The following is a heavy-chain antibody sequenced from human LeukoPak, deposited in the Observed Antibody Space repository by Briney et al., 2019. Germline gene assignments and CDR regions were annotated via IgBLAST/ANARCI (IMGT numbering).Heavy chain of an antibody. CDR1: EYTFTGYY. Sequence: GASVKVSCKASEYTFTGYYIHWVRQAPGQGPEWMGYINPNTGGTKYAQKFQDRVTMTRDTSISTAYMELSRLKSDDTAVYYCARVRDGNTVDFDYWGQGTLVTVSS. D-gene: IGHD5-24*01. CDR2: INPNTGGT. J-gene: IGHJ4*02. V-gene: IGHV1-2*02. CDR3: ARVRDGNTVDFDY.